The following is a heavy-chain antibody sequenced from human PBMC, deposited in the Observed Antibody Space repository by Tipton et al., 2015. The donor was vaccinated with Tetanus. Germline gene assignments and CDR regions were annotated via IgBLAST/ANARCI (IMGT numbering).Heavy chain of an antibody. CDR1: GGSLSGYY. Sequence: TLSLTCAVSGGSLSGYYWSWIRQPPGKGLEWIGEIKHSDSESTNYSPSLRSRATISLDTSKNQFSLKLNFVTAADTVVYYCARDRNWYDGFDIWGQGTMVTVSS. V-gene: IGHV4-34*01. D-gene: IGHD1-14*01. J-gene: IGHJ3*02. CDR2: IKHSDSEST. CDR3: ARDRNWYDGFDI.